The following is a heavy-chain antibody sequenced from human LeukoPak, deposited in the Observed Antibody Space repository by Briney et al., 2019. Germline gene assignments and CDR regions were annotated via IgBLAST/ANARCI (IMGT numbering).Heavy chain of an antibody. D-gene: IGHD5-18*01. CDR2: VSTDGSTT. J-gene: IGHJ5*02. Sequence: GGSLRLSCAASGFTFSSSWMHWVRQAAGKGLEWVSHVSTDGSTTAFAASVKGRFTISRDNAKNTVYLQMSSLRAEDTAVYYCARSIGYGASWGQGTLVTVSS. CDR1: GFTFSSSW. CDR3: ARSIGYGAS. V-gene: IGHV3-74*01.